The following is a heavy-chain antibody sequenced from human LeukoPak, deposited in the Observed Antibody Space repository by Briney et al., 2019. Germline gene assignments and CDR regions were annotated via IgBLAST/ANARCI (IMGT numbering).Heavy chain of an antibody. J-gene: IGHJ3*01. Sequence: GGSLRLSCAASGFTFSSYAMSWVRQAPGKGLEWVSAISGSGGSTYYADSVKGRFTSSRDNSKNTLYLQMDSLRAEDTAIYYCANEFTKGDVWGQGTTVTVSS. CDR2: ISGSGGST. CDR3: ANEFTKGDV. CDR1: GFTFSSYA. V-gene: IGHV3-23*01. D-gene: IGHD2-8*01.